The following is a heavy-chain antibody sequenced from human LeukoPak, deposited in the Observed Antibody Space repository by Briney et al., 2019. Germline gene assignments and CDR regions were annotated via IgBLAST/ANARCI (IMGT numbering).Heavy chain of an antibody. V-gene: IGHV3-30*02. CDR1: GFTFSSYG. D-gene: IGHD3-10*02. CDR2: IRYDGSIK. CDR3: AELGITMIGGV. Sequence: SGGSLRLSCAASGFTFSSYGIHWVRQAPGKGLEWVAFIRYDGSIKYYADSVKGRFTISRDNAKNSLYLQMNSLRAEDTAVYYCAELGITMIGGVWGKGTTVTISS. J-gene: IGHJ6*04.